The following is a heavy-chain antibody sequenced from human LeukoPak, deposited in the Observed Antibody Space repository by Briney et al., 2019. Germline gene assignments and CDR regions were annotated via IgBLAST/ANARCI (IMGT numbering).Heavy chain of an antibody. CDR2: ISAYNGNT. CDR1: GYTFTSFG. V-gene: IGHV1-18*01. Sequence: ASVKLSCEVSGYTFTSFGISWVRNAPAQGREWMGWISAYNGNTNYAKKLQGRVTMTTDTSTSTAYMALRRLRSDDTAVYYCAREIAAAGYYFDYWGQGTLVTVSS. D-gene: IGHD6-13*01. J-gene: IGHJ4*02. CDR3: AREIAAAGYYFDY.